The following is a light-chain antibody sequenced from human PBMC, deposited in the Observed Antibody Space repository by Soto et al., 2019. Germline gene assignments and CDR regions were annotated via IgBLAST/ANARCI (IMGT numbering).Light chain of an antibody. CDR2: GAS. CDR3: QKYNNWPGT. Sequence: EIVMTQSPATLSVSPGERATLSCRASQSVSSNLAWYQQKTGRAPRLLIYGASTRATGIPARFSGSGSGTEFTLTISSLQSEEFAVYYCQKYNNWPGTFGQGTKGEIK. CDR1: QSVSSN. J-gene: IGKJ1*01. V-gene: IGKV3-15*01.